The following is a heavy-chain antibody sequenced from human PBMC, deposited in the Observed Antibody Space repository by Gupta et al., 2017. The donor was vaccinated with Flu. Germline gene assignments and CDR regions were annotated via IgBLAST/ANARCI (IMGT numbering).Heavy chain of an antibody. CDR1: GFTFSSYW. CDR3: ARGRSGSYCIDS. V-gene: IGHV3-74*01. D-gene: IGHD3-10*01. CDR2: INSDGSTT. J-gene: IGHJ4*02. Sequence: EVQLVESGGGLVQPGGSLRLSCEASGFTFSSYWLHWVRQAPGKGLVWVSRINSDGSTTNYADSVKGRFTISRDNAKNTLYLQMNSLGAEDTAVYYCARGRSGSYCIDSWGQGTLVTVSS.